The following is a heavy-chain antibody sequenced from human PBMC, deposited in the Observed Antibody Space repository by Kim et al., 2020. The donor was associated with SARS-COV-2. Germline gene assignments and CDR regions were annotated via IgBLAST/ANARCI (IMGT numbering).Heavy chain of an antibody. CDR1: GGSISSYY. D-gene: IGHD3-3*01. V-gene: IGHV4-59*01. CDR3: ACAAIFGTWVY. Sequence: SETLSLTCTVSGGSISSYYWSWIRQPPGKGLEWIGYIYYSGSTTYNSSLKSRVTISVDTSKNQFSLKLSSVTAADTAVYYCACAAIFGTWVYWGQGTLVTVSS. J-gene: IGHJ4*02. CDR2: IYYSGST.